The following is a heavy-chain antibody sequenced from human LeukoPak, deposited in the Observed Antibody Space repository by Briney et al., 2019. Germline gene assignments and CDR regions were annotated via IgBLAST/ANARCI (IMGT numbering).Heavy chain of an antibody. CDR3: ARENGDYAYFDY. CDR1: GGTFSSYA. V-gene: IGHV1-69*01. CDR2: IIPIFGTA. J-gene: IGHJ4*02. D-gene: IGHD4-17*01. Sequence: GASVKVSCKASGGTFSSYAISWVRQAPGQGLKWMGGIIPIFGTANYAQKFQGRVTITADESTSTAYMELSSLRSEDTAVYYCARENGDYAYFDYWGQGTLVTVSS.